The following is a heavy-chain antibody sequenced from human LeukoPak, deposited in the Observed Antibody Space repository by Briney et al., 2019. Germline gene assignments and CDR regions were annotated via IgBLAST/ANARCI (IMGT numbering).Heavy chain of an antibody. V-gene: IGHV4-59*01. J-gene: IGHJ3*02. D-gene: IGHD3-10*01. Sequence: SETLSLTRTVSGGSISSYYWSWIRQPPGKGLEWIGYIYYSGSTNYNPSLKSRVTISVDTSKNQFSLKLSSVTAADTAVYYCARGRGTMVRGVLDAFDIWGQGTMVTVSS. CDR3: ARGRGTMVRGVLDAFDI. CDR1: GGSISSYY. CDR2: IYYSGST.